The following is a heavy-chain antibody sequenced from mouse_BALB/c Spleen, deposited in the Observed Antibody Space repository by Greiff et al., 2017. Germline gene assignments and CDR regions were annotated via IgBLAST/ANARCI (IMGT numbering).Heavy chain of an antibody. CDR1: GFNIKDTY. Sequence: EVQLVESGAELVKPGASVKLSCTASGFNIKDTYMHWVKQRPEQGLEWIGRIDPANGNTKYDPKFQGKATITADTSSNTAYLQLSSLTSEDTAVYYCALYDGYYEAYWGQGTLVTVSA. V-gene: IGHV14-3*02. D-gene: IGHD2-3*01. J-gene: IGHJ3*01. CDR3: ALYDGYYEAY. CDR2: IDPANGNT.